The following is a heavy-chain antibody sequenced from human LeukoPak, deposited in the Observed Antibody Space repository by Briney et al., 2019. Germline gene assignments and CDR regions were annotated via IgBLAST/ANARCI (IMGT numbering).Heavy chain of an antibody. CDR1: GFVFNSYY. V-gene: IGHV3-7*01. CDR2: IKQDGSDK. J-gene: IGHJ2*01. Sequence: GGSLRLSCAASGFVFNSYYMSWVRQAPGKGLEWVANIKQDGSDKYYVDSVKGRFTISRDNAKNSLYLQMNSLRAEDTALYYCARVSGWSSWHFDLWGRGTLVTVSS. CDR3: ARVSGWSSWHFDL. D-gene: IGHD6-19*01.